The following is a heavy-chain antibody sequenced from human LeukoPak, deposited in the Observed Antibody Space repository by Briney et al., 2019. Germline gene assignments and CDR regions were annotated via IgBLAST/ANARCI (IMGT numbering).Heavy chain of an antibody. D-gene: IGHD1-26*01. CDR1: GFTFSSYE. V-gene: IGHV3-48*03. J-gene: IGHJ3*02. CDR2: ISSGGSTV. CDR3: ARVIIVGATGI. Sequence: GGSLRLSCAASGFTFSSYELNWVRQAPGKGLEWVSYISSGGSTVYYADSVKGRFTISRDNAKNSLYLQMNSLRAEDTAVYYCARVIIVGATGIWGQGTMVTVSS.